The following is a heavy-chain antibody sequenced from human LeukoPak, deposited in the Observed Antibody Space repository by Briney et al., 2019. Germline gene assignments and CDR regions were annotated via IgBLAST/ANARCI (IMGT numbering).Heavy chain of an antibody. V-gene: IGHV4-59*08. J-gene: IGHJ6*02. CDR3: ARVVPAAILGYYYYYGMDV. CDR1: GGSISSYY. D-gene: IGHD2-2*01. Sequence: SETLSLTCTVSGGSISSYYWSWIRQPPGKGLEWIGYIYYSGNTNYNPSLKSRVTISVDTSKNQFSLKLSSVTAADTAVYYCARVVPAAILGYYYYYGMDVWGQGTTVTVSS. CDR2: IYYSGNT.